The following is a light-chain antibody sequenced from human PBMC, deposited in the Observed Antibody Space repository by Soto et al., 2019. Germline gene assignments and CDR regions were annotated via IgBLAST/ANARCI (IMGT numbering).Light chain of an antibody. CDR3: QQYYHTPPYT. J-gene: IGKJ2*01. Sequence: DIVMTQSPDSLAVSLGERATINCKSSQNVLYKSNNENYLAWYQQKPGQPPKLLIYWASTRKSGVPDRFSGSGSGTDLILTISSLQAEDVAVYYCQQYYHTPPYTFSQGTQREI. CDR2: WAS. V-gene: IGKV4-1*01. CDR1: QNVLYKSNNENY.